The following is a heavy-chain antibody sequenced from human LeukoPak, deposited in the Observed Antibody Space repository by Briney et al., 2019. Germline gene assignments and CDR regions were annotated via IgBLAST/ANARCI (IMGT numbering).Heavy chain of an antibody. Sequence: GGSLRLSCAASGFTFSSYAVSWVRQAPGKGLEWVSAISGSGGSTYYADSVKGRFTISRDNSKNTLYLQMNSLRAEDTAVYYCANDEDPGSQWLVPGYFQHWGQGTLVTVSS. CDR1: GFTFSSYA. J-gene: IGHJ1*01. CDR3: ANDEDPGSQWLVPGYFQH. CDR2: ISGSGGST. D-gene: IGHD6-19*01. V-gene: IGHV3-23*01.